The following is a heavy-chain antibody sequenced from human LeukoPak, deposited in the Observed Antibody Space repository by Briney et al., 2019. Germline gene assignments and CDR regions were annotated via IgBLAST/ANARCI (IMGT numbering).Heavy chain of an antibody. CDR3: ARADGGLYAQTTFDY. CDR2: ISYDGSNK. V-gene: IGHV3-30*03. Sequence: SGGSLRLSCAASGFTFSSYGMHWVRQAPGKGLEWVAVISYDGSNKYYADSVKGRFTISRDNSKNTLYLQMNSLRAEDTAVYYCARADGGLYAQTTFDYWGQGTLVTVSS. J-gene: IGHJ4*02. CDR1: GFTFSSYG. D-gene: IGHD6-19*01.